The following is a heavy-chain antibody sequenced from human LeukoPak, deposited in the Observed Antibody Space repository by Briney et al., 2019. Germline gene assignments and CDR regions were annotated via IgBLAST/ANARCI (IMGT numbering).Heavy chain of an antibody. CDR1: GGSISSYY. D-gene: IGHD1-26*01. CDR3: ARSDSGSYDWFDP. CDR2: IYYSGST. V-gene: IGHV4-59*01. Sequence: PSETLSLTCTASGGSISSYYWSWIRQPPGKGLEWIGYIYYSGSTNYNPSLKSRVTISVDTSKNQFSLKLSSVTAADTAVYYCARSDSGSYDWFDPWGQGTLVTVSS. J-gene: IGHJ5*02.